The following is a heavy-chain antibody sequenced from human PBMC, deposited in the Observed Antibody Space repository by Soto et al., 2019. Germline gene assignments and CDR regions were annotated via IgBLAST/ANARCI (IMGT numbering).Heavy chain of an antibody. Sequence: SETLSLTCTVSGGSISDHYWSWIRQSTGKGLEWIGRIFTSGTTNYNPSLKSRVTMSIDTSKNQFSLKLKSVTAADTAIYYCARGRSWGTAMVNSVFDPWGQGTLVTVSS. V-gene: IGHV4-4*07. CDR2: IFTSGTT. D-gene: IGHD5-18*01. CDR1: GGSISDHY. J-gene: IGHJ5*02. CDR3: ARGRSWGTAMVNSVFDP.